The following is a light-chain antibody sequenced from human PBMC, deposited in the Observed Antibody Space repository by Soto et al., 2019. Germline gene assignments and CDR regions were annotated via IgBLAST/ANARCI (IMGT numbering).Light chain of an antibody. V-gene: IGLV2-23*03. CDR3: CSYAGSSTFVV. J-gene: IGLJ2*01. Sequence: QSALTQPASVSGSPGQSITISCTGTSSDVGSHNIVSWYQQHPGKAPKLMIYEGSKRPSGISNRFSASKSGITASLTISGLQAEDEADYYCCSYAGSSTFVVFGGGTKVTVL. CDR2: EGS. CDR1: SSDVGSHNI.